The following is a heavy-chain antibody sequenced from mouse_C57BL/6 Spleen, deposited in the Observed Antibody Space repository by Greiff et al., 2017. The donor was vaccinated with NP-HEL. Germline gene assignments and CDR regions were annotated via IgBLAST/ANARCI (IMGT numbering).Heavy chain of an antibody. CDR3: ARRTAQATGFAY. J-gene: IGHJ3*01. Sequence: QVQLQQPGAELVRPGTSVKMSCKASGYTFTNYWISWAKQRPGHGLEWIGDIYPGGGCTNYNEKFKGKATLTADKSSSTAYMQFSSLTSEDSAIYLCARRTAQATGFAYRGQGTLVPVCA. CDR1: GYTFTNYW. CDR2: IYPGGGCT. D-gene: IGHD3-2*02. V-gene: IGHV1-63*01.